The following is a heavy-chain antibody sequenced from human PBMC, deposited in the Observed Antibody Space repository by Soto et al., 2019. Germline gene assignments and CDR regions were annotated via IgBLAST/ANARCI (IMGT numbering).Heavy chain of an antibody. CDR1: GFTFHNYA. CDR2: ISWNSDNI. D-gene: IGHD6-13*01. Sequence: PGGSLRLCCEASGFTFHNYAMHWVRQAPGKGLEWVAGISWNSDNIDFGDSVKGRFTISRDNAKNSLYLQMNSLRAEDTAVYYWARVGYSDYYYGMDVWGQGTTVTVS. J-gene: IGHJ6*02. CDR3: ARVGYSDYYYGMDV. V-gene: IGHV3-9*01.